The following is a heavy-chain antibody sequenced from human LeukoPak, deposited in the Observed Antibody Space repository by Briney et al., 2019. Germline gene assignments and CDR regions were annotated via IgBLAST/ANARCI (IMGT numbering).Heavy chain of an antibody. CDR3: AKGAFKVPAAPLDY. D-gene: IGHD2-2*01. J-gene: IGHJ4*02. Sequence: PGGSLRLSGAASGFTFSSYGMHWVRQAPGKGLEWVAVISYDGSNKYYADSVKGRFTISRDNSKNTLYLQMNSLRAEDTAVYYCAKGAFKVPAAPLDYWGQGTLVTVSS. V-gene: IGHV3-30*18. CDR1: GFTFSSYG. CDR2: ISYDGSNK.